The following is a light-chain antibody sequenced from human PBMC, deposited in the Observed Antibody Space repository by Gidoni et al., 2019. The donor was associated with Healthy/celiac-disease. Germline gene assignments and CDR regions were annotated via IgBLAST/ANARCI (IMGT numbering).Light chain of an antibody. J-gene: IGKJ3*01. Sequence: EIVMTQSPDTLSVSPGERATLSCRASQSVSSNLAWYQQKPGQAPRLLIYGASTRATGIPARFSGSGSGTEFTLTISSLQSEDFAVYYCQQYNNWLTFGPXTKVDIK. CDR1: QSVSSN. CDR2: GAS. CDR3: QQYNNWLT. V-gene: IGKV3-15*01.